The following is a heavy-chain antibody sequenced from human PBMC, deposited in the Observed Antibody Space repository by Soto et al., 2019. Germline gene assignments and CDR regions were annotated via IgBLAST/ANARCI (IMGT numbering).Heavy chain of an antibody. Sequence: GGSLRLSCAASGFTFSSYGMHWVRQAPGKGLEWVAVISYDGSNKYYADSVKGRFTISRDNSKNTLYLQMNSLRAEDTAVYYCANHPSSGWYGSFDYWGQGTLVTVSS. CDR1: GFTFSSYG. D-gene: IGHD6-19*01. V-gene: IGHV3-30*18. CDR2: ISYDGSNK. CDR3: ANHPSSGWYGSFDY. J-gene: IGHJ4*02.